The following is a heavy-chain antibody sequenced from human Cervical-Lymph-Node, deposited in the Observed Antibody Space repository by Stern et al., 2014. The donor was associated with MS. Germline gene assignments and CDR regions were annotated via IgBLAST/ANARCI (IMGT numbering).Heavy chain of an antibody. Sequence: EVHLVESGGGLVQPGGSLRLSCAASGFTFSSYDMHWVRQATGKGLEWVSAIGTAGDTYYPGSVKGRFTISRENAKNSLYLQMNSLRAGDTAVYYCARGTQCSGGSCYSSDYFDYWGQGTLVTVSS. V-gene: IGHV3-13*01. CDR3: ARGTQCSGGSCYSSDYFDY. CDR2: IGTAGDT. J-gene: IGHJ4*02. CDR1: GFTFSSYD. D-gene: IGHD2-15*01.